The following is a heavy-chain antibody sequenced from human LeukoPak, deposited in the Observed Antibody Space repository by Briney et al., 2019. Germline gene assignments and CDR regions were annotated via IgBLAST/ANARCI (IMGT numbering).Heavy chain of an antibody. J-gene: IGHJ6*04. CDR1: GFTFSIYE. CDR2: ISSSGSTI. D-gene: IGHD3-10*02. CDR3: AELGITMIGGV. Sequence: GGSLRLFCAASGFTFSIYEMHWVRQAPGKGLEWVSYISSSGSTIYYADSVKGRFTISRDNAKNSLYLQMNSLRAEDTAVYYCAELGITMIGGVWGKGTTVTISS. V-gene: IGHV3-48*03.